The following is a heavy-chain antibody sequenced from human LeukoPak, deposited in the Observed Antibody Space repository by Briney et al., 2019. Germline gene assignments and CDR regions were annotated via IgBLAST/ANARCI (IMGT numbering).Heavy chain of an antibody. Sequence: SETLSLTCTVSGGSMSGFFWTWIRQPPGRALEWIGSIYYSGSSTKYNPSLKSRVTISVDTSKSQFSLNLNSATAADTAVYYCARTSRHFYGSGTNLTPWPAGMDVWGQGTTVTVSS. CDR3: ARTSRHFYGSGTNLTPWPAGMDV. J-gene: IGHJ6*02. D-gene: IGHD3-10*01. V-gene: IGHV4-59*01. CDR2: IYYSGSST. CDR1: GGSMSGFF.